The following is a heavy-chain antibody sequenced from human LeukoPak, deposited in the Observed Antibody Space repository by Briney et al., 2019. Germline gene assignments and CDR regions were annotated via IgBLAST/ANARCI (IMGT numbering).Heavy chain of an antibody. V-gene: IGHV3-48*04. Sequence: GESLRLSCAASGFTFTNYSLNWVRQAPGKGLEWVSYISSFSTTIYYADSVKGRFTISRDNAKNSLYLQMNSLRAEDSAVYYCARVGEVAAISFDAFDIWGQGTMVTVSS. CDR1: GFTFTNYS. D-gene: IGHD1-26*01. CDR3: ARVGEVAAISFDAFDI. CDR2: ISSFSTTI. J-gene: IGHJ3*02.